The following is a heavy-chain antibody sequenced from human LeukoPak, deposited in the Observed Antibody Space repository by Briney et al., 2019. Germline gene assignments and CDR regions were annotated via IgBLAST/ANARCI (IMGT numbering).Heavy chain of an antibody. J-gene: IGHJ4*02. CDR2: ISSSTSTI. V-gene: IGHV3-48*01. CDR3: VREDVIAARQGY. CDR1: GFTFSSYN. D-gene: IGHD6-6*01. Sequence: PGGSLRLSCAASGFTFSSYNMNWVRQAPGKGLEWISYISSSTSTIYYADSVKTRFTISRDNAKDSLYLQMNSLRAEDTAVYYCVREDVIAARQGYWGQGTLVTVSS.